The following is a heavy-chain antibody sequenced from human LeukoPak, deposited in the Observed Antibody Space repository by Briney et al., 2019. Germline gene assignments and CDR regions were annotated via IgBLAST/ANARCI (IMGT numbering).Heavy chain of an antibody. V-gene: IGHV4-59*01. CDR1: GGSFINYY. CDR2: INYSGST. J-gene: IGHJ5*02. D-gene: IGHD3-10*01. CDR3: ARALWFGEFPNYFDP. Sequence: TSETLSLTCTVPGGSFINYYWSWIRQPPGKGLEWIGCINYSGSTNYNPSLKSRVTISVDTSKSQFSLRLSSVTAADTAVYYCARALWFGEFPNYFDPWGQGTLVTVSS.